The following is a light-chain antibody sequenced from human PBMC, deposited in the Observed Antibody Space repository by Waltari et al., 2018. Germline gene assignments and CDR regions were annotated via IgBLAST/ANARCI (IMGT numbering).Light chain of an antibody. CDR3: QQYNTWPLS. J-gene: IGKJ3*01. CDR2: GAS. V-gene: IGKV3-15*01. Sequence: EIVMTQSPVTLSVSPGEGATLSCRASQSVDNDLAWYQQKPGQAPSLVIYGASTGATGVPGRFSGGGSGTEFTLTISSLQSEDFAVYYCQQYNTWPLSVGPGTSGYQ. CDR1: QSVDND.